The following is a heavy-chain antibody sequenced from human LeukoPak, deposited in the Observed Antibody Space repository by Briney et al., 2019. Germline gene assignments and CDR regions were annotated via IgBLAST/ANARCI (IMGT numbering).Heavy chain of an antibody. CDR1: GFTFSSYA. J-gene: IGHJ6*02. D-gene: IGHD7-27*01. V-gene: IGHV3-30-3*01. CDR2: ISYDGSNK. Sequence: GGSLRLSCAASGFTFSSYAMHWVRQAPGKGLEWVAGISYDGSNKYYADSVKGRFTISRDNSRNTLYLQMNSLRAEDTAVYYCARAWGRYYYGMNVWGQGTTVTVSS. CDR3: ARAWGRYYYGMNV.